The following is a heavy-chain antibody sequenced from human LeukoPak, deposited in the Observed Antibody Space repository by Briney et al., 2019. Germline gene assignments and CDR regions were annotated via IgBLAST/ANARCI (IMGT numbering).Heavy chain of an antibody. V-gene: IGHV3-11*01. Sequence: QPGGSLRLSCAASGFTFSDYYMSWIRQAPGKGLEWVSYISSSGSTIYYADSVKGRFTISMGNAKNSLYLQMNSLRAEDTAVYYCASSEVRAFDYWGQGTLVTVSS. CDR3: ASSEVRAFDY. D-gene: IGHD6-25*01. CDR1: GFTFSDYY. CDR2: ISSSGSTI. J-gene: IGHJ4*02.